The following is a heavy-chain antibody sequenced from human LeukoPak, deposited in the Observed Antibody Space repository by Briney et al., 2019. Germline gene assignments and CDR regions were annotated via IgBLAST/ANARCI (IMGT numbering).Heavy chain of an antibody. Sequence: GGSLRLSCAASGFTLSSFWMHWVRQVPGKGLVWVSRINSDGNIITYADSVKGRFTISRDNARNLVYLQMKSLRAEDTAVYYCVAGMGNYWGQGTLVPV. J-gene: IGHJ4*02. CDR2: INSDGNII. CDR3: VAGMGNY. V-gene: IGHV3-74*01. D-gene: IGHD6-13*01. CDR1: GFTLSSFW.